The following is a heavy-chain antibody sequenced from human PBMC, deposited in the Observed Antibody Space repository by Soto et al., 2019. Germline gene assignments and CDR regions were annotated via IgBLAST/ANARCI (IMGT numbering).Heavy chain of an antibody. D-gene: IGHD4-17*01. J-gene: IGHJ4*02. CDR1: GFSLSTSGVG. CDR3: AHRTVTTGFDY. V-gene: IGHV2-5*02. Sequence: QITLKESGPTLVKPTQTLTLTCTFSGFSLSTSGVGVGWIRQPPGKALEWLALIYWDDDKRYSPSLKSRLTITKDTSKNQVVLTMTNIDHVDTSTYYCAHRTVTTGFDYWGQGTLVTVSS. CDR2: IYWDDDK.